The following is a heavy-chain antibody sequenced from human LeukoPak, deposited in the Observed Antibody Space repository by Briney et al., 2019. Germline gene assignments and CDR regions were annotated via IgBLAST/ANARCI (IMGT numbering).Heavy chain of an antibody. CDR1: GFTFSRYS. V-gene: IGHV3-21*01. CDR3: ARDPGYYDSSGYYVDY. D-gene: IGHD3-22*01. J-gene: IGHJ4*02. Sequence: GGSLRLSCAASGFTFSRYSMNWVHQAPGKGLEWVSSISSSSSYIYYADSVKGRFTISRDNAKNSLYLQMNSLRAEDTAVYYCARDPGYYDSSGYYVDYWGQGTLVTVSS. CDR2: ISSSSSYI.